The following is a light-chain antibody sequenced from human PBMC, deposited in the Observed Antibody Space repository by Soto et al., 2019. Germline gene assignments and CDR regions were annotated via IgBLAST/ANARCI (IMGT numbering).Light chain of an antibody. J-gene: IGKJ1*01. CDR2: DAS. CDR3: HQRTHWPRT. CDR1: QSVSSY. Sequence: EIVLTQSPATLSLSLGGRATLSCRASQSVSSYLAWYQQKPGQAPRLLLYDASNRATGIPARFSGRGSGTDVTLTTSSLEPEDFAVYYCHQRTHWPRTFGQGTKV. V-gene: IGKV3-11*01.